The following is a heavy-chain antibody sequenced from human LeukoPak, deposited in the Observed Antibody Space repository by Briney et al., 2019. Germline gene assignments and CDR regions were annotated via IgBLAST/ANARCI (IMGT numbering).Heavy chain of an antibody. CDR2: ISGSGGRT. J-gene: IGHJ4*02. CDR1: GFTFSSDA. D-gene: IGHD3-3*01. CDR3: ASRSGYYFFFDY. V-gene: IGHV3-23*01. Sequence: GGSLRLSCAASGFTFSSDAMSWVRQAPGKGLEWVSGISGSGGRTYYADSVKGRFTISRDNTKNTLYLHMNSLRAEDTAVYYCASRSGYYFFFDYWGQGTLVTVSS.